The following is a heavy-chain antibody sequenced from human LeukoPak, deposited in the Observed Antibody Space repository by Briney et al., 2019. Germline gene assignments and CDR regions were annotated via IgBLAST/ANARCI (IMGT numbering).Heavy chain of an antibody. CDR1: GFTFSSYA. CDR2: ISYDGSNK. Sequence: AGGSLRLSCAASGFTFSSYAMHWVRQAPGKGLEWVTVISYDGSNKYYADSVKGRFTISRDNSKNTLYLQMNSLRAEDTAVYFCAKDREDSAMISGVFDLWGRGTLVTVSS. J-gene: IGHJ2*01. D-gene: IGHD5-18*01. V-gene: IGHV3-30-3*01. CDR3: AKDREDSAMISGVFDL.